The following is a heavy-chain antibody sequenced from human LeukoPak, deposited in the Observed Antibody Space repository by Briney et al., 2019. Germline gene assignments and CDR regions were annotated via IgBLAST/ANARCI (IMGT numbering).Heavy chain of an antibody. J-gene: IGHJ4*02. CDR2: ISSSSSYI. Sequence: GGSLRLSCVASGFTFSSYAMSWVRQAPGKGLEWVSSISSSSSYIYYADSVKGRFTISRDNAKNSLYLQMNSLRAEDTAVYYCARMGYCSSTSCYYYFDYWGQGTLVTVSS. D-gene: IGHD2-2*01. CDR3: ARMGYCSSTSCYYYFDY. V-gene: IGHV3-21*01. CDR1: GFTFSSYA.